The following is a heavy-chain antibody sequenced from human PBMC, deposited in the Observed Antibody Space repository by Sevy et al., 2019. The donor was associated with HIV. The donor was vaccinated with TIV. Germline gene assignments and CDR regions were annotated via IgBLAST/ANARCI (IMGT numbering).Heavy chain of an antibody. J-gene: IGHJ4*02. Sequence: GGSLRLSCAASGFTFSSYWMHWVRQAPGKGLVWVSRINSDGSSTSYADSVKGRLTISRDNAKNTLYLQMNSRRAEDTAVYYCARVQASTYYYDSSGYSPFDYWGQGTLVTVSS. CDR2: INSDGSST. D-gene: IGHD3-22*01. CDR3: ARVQASTYYYDSSGYSPFDY. CDR1: GFTFSSYW. V-gene: IGHV3-74*01.